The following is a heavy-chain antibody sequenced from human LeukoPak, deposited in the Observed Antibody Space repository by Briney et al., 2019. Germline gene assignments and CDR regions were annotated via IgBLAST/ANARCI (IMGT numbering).Heavy chain of an antibody. CDR2: VYHTGST. V-gene: IGHV4-38-2*01. J-gene: IGHJ4*02. CDR3: ARAGWIITSGIDY. Sequence: ASETLSLTCAVSGFSIFTGYYWGSIRQPPRKGLESIGTVYHTGSTYYNPSLDSRVTISVDTAKNEFSLNLKSVTAADTAVYYCARAGWIITSGIDYWGQGALVTVSS. CDR1: GFSIFTGYY. D-gene: IGHD3-10*01.